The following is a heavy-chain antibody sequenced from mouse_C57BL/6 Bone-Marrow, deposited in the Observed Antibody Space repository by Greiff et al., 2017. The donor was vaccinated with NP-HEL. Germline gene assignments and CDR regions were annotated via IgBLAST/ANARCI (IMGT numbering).Heavy chain of an antibody. CDR2: INPNNGGT. Sequence: VQLQQSGPELVKPGASVKMSCKASGYTFTDYNMHWVKQSHGKSLEWIGDINPNNGGTSYNQKFKGKATLTVNKSSSTAYMELRSLTSEDSAVYYCASGETAQVYYAMDYWGQGTSVTVSS. D-gene: IGHD3-2*02. CDR1: GYTFTDYN. J-gene: IGHJ4*01. CDR3: ASGETAQVYYAMDY. V-gene: IGHV1-22*01.